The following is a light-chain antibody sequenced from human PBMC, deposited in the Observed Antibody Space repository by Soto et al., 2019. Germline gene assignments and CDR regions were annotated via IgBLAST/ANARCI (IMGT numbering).Light chain of an antibody. CDR1: TSEIGGYDY. Sequence: QSALTQPASVSGFPGPSITICCTGTTSEIGGYDYVSWYQQHPGKAHKHIIYDVSGRPSGVSHRFSGSKSANTASLTTSGLQAEYEADYHCSSYTSTGAPYVFGTGTKVTVL. CDR2: DVS. J-gene: IGLJ1*01. CDR3: SSYTSTGAPYV. V-gene: IGLV2-14*03.